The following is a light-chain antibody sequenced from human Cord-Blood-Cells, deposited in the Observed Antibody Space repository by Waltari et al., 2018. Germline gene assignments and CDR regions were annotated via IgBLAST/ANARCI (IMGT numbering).Light chain of an antibody. CDR1: SSDVGGYNY. V-gene: IGLV2-14*01. Sequence: QSALTQPASVSGSPGQSITISCTGTSSDVGGYNYVSWYQQHPGKAPKRMIYAVSNRPSGVSNRFSGPKSGNTASLTISGLQAEDEADYYCSSYTSSSTYVFGTGTKVTVL. CDR2: AVS. CDR3: SSYTSSSTYV. J-gene: IGLJ1*01.